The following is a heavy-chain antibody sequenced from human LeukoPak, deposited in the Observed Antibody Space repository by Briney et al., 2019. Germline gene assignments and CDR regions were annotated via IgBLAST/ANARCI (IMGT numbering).Heavy chain of an antibody. CDR2: IWFDGSNK. D-gene: IGHD3-22*01. CDR1: GFTFSSYG. Sequence: GRSLRLSCAASGFTFSSYGMHWVRQAPGKGLEWVALIWFDGSNKYYADSVKGRFTISRDNSKNTLYLQMNSLRAEDTAVYYCAKDYYESSGYFEYWGQGTLVAVSS. CDR3: AKDYYESSGYFEY. V-gene: IGHV3-33*06. J-gene: IGHJ4*02.